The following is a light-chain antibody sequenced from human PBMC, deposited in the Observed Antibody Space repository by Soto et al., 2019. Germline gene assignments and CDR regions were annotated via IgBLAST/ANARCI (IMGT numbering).Light chain of an antibody. V-gene: IGKV1-39*01. J-gene: IGKJ1*01. Sequence: DIQMTQSPSSLSASVGDRVSITCRASQDITNYLNWYQQKPGKAPKLLIYAASTLLSGVPARFSGGGSGTDFTLIIDSLQPEDFATYYCQQSYSSPWTFGQGTKV. CDR3: QQSYSSPWT. CDR2: AAS. CDR1: QDITNY.